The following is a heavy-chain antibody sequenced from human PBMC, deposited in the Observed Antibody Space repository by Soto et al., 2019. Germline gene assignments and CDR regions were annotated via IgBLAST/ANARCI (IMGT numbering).Heavy chain of an antibody. D-gene: IGHD6-19*01. CDR3: ARQQWLYYYYGMDV. CDR2: ISAYNGNT. CDR1: GYTFTTYG. J-gene: IGHJ6*02. V-gene: IGHV1-18*01. Sequence: QVQLVQSGAEVKKPGASVKVSCKASGYTFTTYGISWVRQAPGQGLEWMGWISAYNGNTNYAQKIQGRVTMTTDTSTSTAYMELRSLRSDDTAVYCCARQQWLYYYYGMDVWGQGTKVTVSS.